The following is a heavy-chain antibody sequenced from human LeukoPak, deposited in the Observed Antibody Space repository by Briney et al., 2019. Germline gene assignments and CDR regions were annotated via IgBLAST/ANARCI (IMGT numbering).Heavy chain of an antibody. Sequence: GGSLRLSCAASGFTYTTYWMSWVRQAPGRGLEWVANIKQDGSEKHYVDSVQGRFTISRDNAKNSLYLQMNSLRAEDTAVYNCARGGWYSECWGQGTLVTVSS. V-gene: IGHV3-7*03. J-gene: IGHJ4*02. CDR2: IKQDGSEK. D-gene: IGHD6-19*01. CDR1: GFTYTTYW. CDR3: ARGGWYSEC.